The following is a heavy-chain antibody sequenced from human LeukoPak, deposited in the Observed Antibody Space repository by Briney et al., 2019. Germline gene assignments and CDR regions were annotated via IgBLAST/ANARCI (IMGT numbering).Heavy chain of an antibody. CDR2: NNPNSGGT. CDR1: GYTFTGYY. CDR3: ARDAPVGDPESRDAFDI. V-gene: IGHV1-2*02. J-gene: IGHJ3*02. Sequence: ASVKVSCKASGYTFTGYYMHWVRQAPGQGLEWMGLNNPNSGGTNYAQKFQGRVTMTRDTSISTAYMELSRLRSDDTAVYYCARDAPVGDPESRDAFDIWGQGTMVTVSS. D-gene: IGHD1-26*01.